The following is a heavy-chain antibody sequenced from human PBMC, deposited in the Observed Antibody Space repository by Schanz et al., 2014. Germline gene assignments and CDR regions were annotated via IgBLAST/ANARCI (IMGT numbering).Heavy chain of an antibody. CDR1: GFTFSDYY. CDR2: ISDSGDST. J-gene: IGHJ5*02. D-gene: IGHD2-2*01. V-gene: IGHV3-11*01. Sequence: QVQLVDSGGGLVKPGGSLRLSCAASGFTFSDYYMTWIRQAPGKGLEWVSDISDSGDSTHYADSVKGRFTISRDNAKTSLILQMNSVSDDSTSVYCCAKVAPAATDLDAWGLGTPVTVSS. CDR3: AKVAPAATDLDA.